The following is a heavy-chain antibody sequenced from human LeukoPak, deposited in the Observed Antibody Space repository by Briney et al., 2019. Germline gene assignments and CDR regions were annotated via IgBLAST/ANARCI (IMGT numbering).Heavy chain of an antibody. CDR2: IIRDESST. D-gene: IGHD6-6*01. CDR3: AREISSSSSFDY. Sequence: GSLRLSCAASGFTFSSYWMHWVRQPPAKGLVWVARIIRDESSTSYADSVKGRFTSSRDNAKNTLYLHMNSRRAEDTAVYYCAREISSSSSFDYWGQGTPVTVSS. V-gene: IGHV3-74*01. J-gene: IGHJ4*02. CDR1: GFTFSSYW.